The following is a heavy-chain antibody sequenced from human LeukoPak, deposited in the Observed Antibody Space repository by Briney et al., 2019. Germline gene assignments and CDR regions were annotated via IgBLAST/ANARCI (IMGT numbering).Heavy chain of an antibody. CDR2: ICRSGGGT. J-gene: IGHJ4*02. CDR3: AKERSTRCYNSECGVIFDY. V-gene: IGHV3-23*01. Sequence: GGSLRLSCAAPGFTLSRYAMSWVRPAPGEGLEWVSGICRSGGGTFYAESVKGRVPISRDNSKNTLYLQMKSLRAEDRGVYYCAKERSTRCYNSECGVIFDYWGEGTVVTVSS. D-gene: IGHD2-2*02. CDR1: GFTLSRYA.